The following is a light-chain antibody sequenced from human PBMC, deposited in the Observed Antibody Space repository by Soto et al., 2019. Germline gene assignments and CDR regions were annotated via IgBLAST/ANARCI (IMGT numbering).Light chain of an antibody. CDR3: QQYGRFPIT. CDR1: QSVSSSY. Sequence: IGLTQSPGTLSLSPGERATLSCRASQSVSSSYLAWYQQRPGQAPRLVTSGASSRATGIPDRFSGGGSGTDFTLTISRLEAEDFAVYYCQQYGRFPITFGQGTRLEIK. V-gene: IGKV3-20*01. J-gene: IGKJ5*01. CDR2: GAS.